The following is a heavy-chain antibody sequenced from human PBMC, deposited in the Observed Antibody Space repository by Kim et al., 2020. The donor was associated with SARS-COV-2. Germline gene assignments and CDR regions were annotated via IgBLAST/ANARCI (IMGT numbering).Heavy chain of an antibody. V-gene: IGHV3-23*01. CDR3: AKENLYCGGDCYSRAAFDY. D-gene: IGHD2-21*01. J-gene: IGHJ4*02. CDR2: ISGSGGST. Sequence: GGSLRLSCAASGFTFSSYAMSWVRQAPGKGLEWVSAISGSGGSTYYADSVKGRFTISRDNSKNTLYLQMNSLRAEDTAVYYCAKENLYCGGDCYSRAAFDYLGQGTLVTVSS. CDR1: GFTFSSYA.